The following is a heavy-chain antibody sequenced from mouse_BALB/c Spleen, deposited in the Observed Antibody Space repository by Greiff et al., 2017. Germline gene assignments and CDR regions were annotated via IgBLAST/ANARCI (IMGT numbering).Heavy chain of an antibody. J-gene: IGHJ2*01. CDR1: GYTFTNYW. V-gene: IGHV1-63*02. Sequence: VQLQQSGAELVRPGTSVKISCKASGYTFTNYWLGWVKQRPGHGLEWIGDIYPGGGYTNYNEKFKGKATLTADTSSSTAYMQLSSLTSEDSAVYFCARSEYSNYVFDYWGQGTTLTVSS. D-gene: IGHD2-5*01. CDR3: ARSEYSNYVFDY. CDR2: IYPGGGYT.